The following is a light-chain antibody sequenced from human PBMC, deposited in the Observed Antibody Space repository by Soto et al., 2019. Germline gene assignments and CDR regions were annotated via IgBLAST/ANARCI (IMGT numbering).Light chain of an antibody. Sequence: ATLSVSPGKRATLSCSASQSVSSNLAWYQQKPGQTPRLLIYDTSIRATGVPARFSGSRSGAEFTLTISSLQSEDFAVYYCQHYVTWPLTFGGGTKVDI. CDR2: DTS. CDR3: QHYVTWPLT. CDR1: QSVSSN. V-gene: IGKV3-15*01. J-gene: IGKJ4*01.